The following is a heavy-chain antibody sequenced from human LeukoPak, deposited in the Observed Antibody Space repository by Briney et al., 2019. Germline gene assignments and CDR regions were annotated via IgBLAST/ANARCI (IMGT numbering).Heavy chain of an antibody. V-gene: IGHV4-39*02. D-gene: IGHD2-2*01. Sequence: PSETLSLTCTVSGDSISSSSYYWGWIRQPPGKGLEWIGGIYYSGSTYYNPSLKSRVTISVDTSKNQFSLKLSSVTAADTAVYYCTRDAPDCRITRCHTEDHNRYMDVWGKGTTVTVTS. CDR1: GDSISSSSYY. CDR2: IYYSGST. CDR3: TRDAPDCRITRCHTEDHNRYMDV. J-gene: IGHJ6*03.